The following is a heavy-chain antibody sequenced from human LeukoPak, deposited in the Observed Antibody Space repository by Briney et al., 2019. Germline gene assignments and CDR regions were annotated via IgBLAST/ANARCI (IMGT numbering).Heavy chain of an antibody. J-gene: IGHJ6*03. D-gene: IGHD2-2*01. V-gene: IGHV3-53*05. CDR3: ARANLPEYYMDV. CDR2: IYSGGST. CDR1: GFTVSSNY. Sequence: GGSLRLSCAASGFTVSSNYMGWVRQAPGKGLEWVSVIYSGGSTYYADSVKGRFTISRDNSKNTLYLQMNSLRAEDTAMYYCARANLPEYYMDVWGKGTTVTVSS.